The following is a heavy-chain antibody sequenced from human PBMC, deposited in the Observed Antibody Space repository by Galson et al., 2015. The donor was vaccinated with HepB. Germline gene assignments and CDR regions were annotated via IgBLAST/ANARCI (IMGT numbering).Heavy chain of an antibody. V-gene: IGHV3-23*01. Sequence: SLRLSCAASGFTFSSHAMTWVRQAPGKGLEWVSAIGGSGDITYYADSVKGRFTISRDNSKNTLYLQMSSLRAEDTAVYYCVKPSSGYYSDAFDIWGQGTMVTASS. CDR2: IGGSGDIT. CDR3: VKPSSGYYSDAFDI. J-gene: IGHJ3*02. D-gene: IGHD3-22*01. CDR1: GFTFSSHA.